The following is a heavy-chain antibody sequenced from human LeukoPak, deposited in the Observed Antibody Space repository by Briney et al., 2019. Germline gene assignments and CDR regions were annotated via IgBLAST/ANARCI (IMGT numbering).Heavy chain of an antibody. D-gene: IGHD1-26*01. CDR1: GFTVSSNY. CDR3: ARDRRSYYYYYGMDV. V-gene: IGHV3-66*01. Sequence: GGSLRLSCAASGFTVSSNYMSWVRQAPGKGLEWVSVIYSGGSTYYADSVKGRFTISRDNSKNTLYLQMNSLRAEDTAVYYSARDRRSYYYYYGMDVWGQGTTVTVSS. J-gene: IGHJ6*02. CDR2: IYSGGST.